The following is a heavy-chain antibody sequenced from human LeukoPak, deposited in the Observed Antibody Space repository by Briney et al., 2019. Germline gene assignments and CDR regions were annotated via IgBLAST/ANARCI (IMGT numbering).Heavy chain of an antibody. CDR2: ISAYNGNT. V-gene: IGHV1-18*01. CDR3: ARAPAYRSYGDYGY. J-gene: IGHJ4*02. CDR1: GYTFTSYG. Sequence: ASVKVSCKASGYTFTSYGISWVRQAPGQGLEWMGWISAYNGNTNYAQKLQGRFTMTTDTSTSTAYMELRSLRSDDTAVYYCARAPAYRSYGDYGYWGQGTLVTVSS. D-gene: IGHD4-17*01.